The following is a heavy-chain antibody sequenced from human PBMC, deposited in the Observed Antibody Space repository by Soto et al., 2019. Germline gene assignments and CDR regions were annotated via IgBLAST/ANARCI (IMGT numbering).Heavy chain of an antibody. CDR3: AKAPGLWEGGFDI. V-gene: IGHV3-9*01. CDR2: ISWNGANT. CDR1: GFTFDDYA. Sequence: EVQLVESGGGLVQPGRSLRLSCAASGFTFDDYAMHWIRRAPGKGLEWVSGISWNGANTAYGDSVKGRFSISRDNAKKSLYLQMDNLRPEDTAFYYCAKAPGLWEGGFDIWGRGTMVTVSS. J-gene: IGHJ3*02. D-gene: IGHD1-26*01.